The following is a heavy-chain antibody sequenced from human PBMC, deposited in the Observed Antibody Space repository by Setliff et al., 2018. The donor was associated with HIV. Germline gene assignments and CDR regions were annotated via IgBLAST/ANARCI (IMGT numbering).Heavy chain of an antibody. Sequence: SETLSLTCTVSGGSISRGSYYWSWIRQPAGKGLEWLGYIYTSGSTDYNPSLKSRVTITVDTSKNQFSLKLTSVTAVDTAAYYCARTTVGIRGVVRGYYYYYMDVWGKGTTVTV. CDR3: ARTTVGIRGVVRGYYYYYMDV. V-gene: IGHV4-61*09. CDR1: GGSISRGSYY. CDR2: IYTSGST. J-gene: IGHJ6*03. D-gene: IGHD3-10*01.